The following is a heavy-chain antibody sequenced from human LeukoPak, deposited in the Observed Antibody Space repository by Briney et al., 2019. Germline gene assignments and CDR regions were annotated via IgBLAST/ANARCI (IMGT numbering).Heavy chain of an antibody. CDR1: GYTFTGYY. CDR2: INPNSGGT. Sequence: GASVKVSCKASGYTFTGYYMHWLRQAPGQGLEWMGWINPNSGGTDYAQKFQGRVTMTRDMAITTAYMELSRLRSDDTAVYYCARLSGSGSFYDYWGQGTLVTVSS. J-gene: IGHJ4*02. V-gene: IGHV1-2*02. D-gene: IGHD3-10*01. CDR3: ARLSGSGSFYDY.